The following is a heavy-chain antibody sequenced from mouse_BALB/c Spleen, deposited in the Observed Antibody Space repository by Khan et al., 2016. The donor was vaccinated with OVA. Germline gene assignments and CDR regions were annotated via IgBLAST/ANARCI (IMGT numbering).Heavy chain of an antibody. CDR3: ASTYYGSSYAMDY. CDR2: ISTYSGNT. V-gene: IGHV1S137*01. J-gene: IGHJ4*01. D-gene: IGHD1-1*01. CDR1: GYTFTDYT. Sequence: QVRLQQSGPELVRPGVSVKISCKGSGYTFTDYTMHWVKQSHAKSLEWIGVISTYSGNTTYNQTFKAKATLTVDKSSSTAYMELARLTSEDAAIYYCASTYYGSSYAMDYWGQGTSVTVSS.